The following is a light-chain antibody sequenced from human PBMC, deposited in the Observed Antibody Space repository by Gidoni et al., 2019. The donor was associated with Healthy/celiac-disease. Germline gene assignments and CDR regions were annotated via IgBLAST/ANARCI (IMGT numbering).Light chain of an antibody. J-gene: IGKJ1*01. CDR2: AAS. Sequence: DIQMTQSPSSLSASLGDRVTITCRASQSICSYLHWYQQNPWNAPKLLNYAASSMQIGVPSRFSGSGSGTDFTLTISSLQPDDFATYYCQQSYSTPRTFGQGTKVEIK. V-gene: IGKV1-39*01. CDR1: QSICSY. CDR3: QQSYSTPRT.